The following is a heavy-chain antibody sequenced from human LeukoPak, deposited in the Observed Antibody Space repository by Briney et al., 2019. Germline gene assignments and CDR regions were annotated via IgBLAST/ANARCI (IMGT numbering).Heavy chain of an antibody. J-gene: IGHJ4*02. CDR1: GFTFSSYT. CDR2: IDTDDSYM. V-gene: IGHV3-21*01. D-gene: IGHD5-12*01. Sequence: PGGSLRLSCAASGFTFSSYTMNWVRQAPGKGLEWVSSIDTDDSYMYYADSVKGRFTLSRDNAESSVNLQMSSQRAEDTAVYYCATKYSAGWLFDHWGQGTLVTVSS. CDR3: ATKYSAGWLFDH.